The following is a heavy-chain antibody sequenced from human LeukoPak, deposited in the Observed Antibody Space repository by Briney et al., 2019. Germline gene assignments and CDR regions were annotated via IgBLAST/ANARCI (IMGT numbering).Heavy chain of an antibody. V-gene: IGHV4-38-2*02. CDR1: GYSISSGYY. CDR3: ARDEPGSSSPFDY. D-gene: IGHD6-6*01. J-gene: IGHJ4*02. CDR2: IYHSGST. Sequence: PSETLSLTCAVSGYSISSGYYWGWIRQPPGKGLGWIGSIYHSGSTYYNPSLKSRVTISVDTSKNQFSLKLSSVTAADTAVYYCARDEPGSSSPFDYWGQGTLVTVSS.